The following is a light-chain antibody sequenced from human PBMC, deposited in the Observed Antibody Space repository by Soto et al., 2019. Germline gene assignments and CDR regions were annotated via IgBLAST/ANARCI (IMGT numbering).Light chain of an antibody. Sequence: QSVLTQPPSVSGAQGQRVTISCTRSSSNIGAGYDVHWYQQLPGTAPKLLLYGKSNRPSGVPDRFSGSKSGTSASLAITGLQAEDEADYYCQSYDSSLSVVFGGGTKLTVL. CDR1: SSNIGAGYD. V-gene: IGLV1-40*01. CDR3: QSYDSSLSVV. J-gene: IGLJ2*01. CDR2: GKS.